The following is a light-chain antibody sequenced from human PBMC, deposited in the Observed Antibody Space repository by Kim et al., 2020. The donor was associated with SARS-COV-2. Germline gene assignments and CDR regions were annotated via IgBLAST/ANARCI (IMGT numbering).Light chain of an antibody. V-gene: IGKV1-33*01. CDR2: DAS. J-gene: IGKJ2*01. Sequence: SPSVGDSVSIPCQASQDISNYLNWYQQKPGKAPKLLIYDASNLETGVPSKFSGSGSGTDFTFAISSLQPEDIATYYCQQYENFPYTFGQGTKLEI. CDR3: QQYENFPYT. CDR1: QDISNY.